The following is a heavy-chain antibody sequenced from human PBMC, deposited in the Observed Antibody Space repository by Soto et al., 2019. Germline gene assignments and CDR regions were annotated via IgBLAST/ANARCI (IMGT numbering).Heavy chain of an antibody. CDR2: ISYDGSNK. CDR3: AKDGGGSGEPPPTNWFDP. V-gene: IGHV3-30*18. J-gene: IGHJ5*02. Sequence: GESLKISCAASGFTFSSYGMHWVRQAPGKGLEWVAVISYDGSNKYYADSVKGRFTISRDNSKNTLYLQMNSLRAEDTAVYYCAKDGGGSGEPPPTNWFDPWGQGTLVTVSS. D-gene: IGHD3-10*01. CDR1: GFTFSSYG.